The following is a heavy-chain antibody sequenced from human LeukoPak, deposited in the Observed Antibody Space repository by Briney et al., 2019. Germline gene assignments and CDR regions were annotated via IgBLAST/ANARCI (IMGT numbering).Heavy chain of an antibody. CDR2: INHSGST. J-gene: IGHJ4*02. CDR3: ARGSSSIAAAGPYYFDY. V-gene: IGHV4-34*01. D-gene: IGHD6-13*01. Sequence: SETLSLTCAVYGGSFSGYYWSWIRQPPGKGLEWIGEINHSGSTNYNPSLKSRVTISVDTSKNQFSLKLSSVTAADTAVYYCARGSSSIAAAGPYYFDYWGQGTLVTVSS. CDR1: GGSFSGYY.